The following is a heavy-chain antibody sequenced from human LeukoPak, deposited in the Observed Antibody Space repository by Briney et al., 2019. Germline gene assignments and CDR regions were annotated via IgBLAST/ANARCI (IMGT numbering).Heavy chain of an antibody. D-gene: IGHD5-24*01. CDR1: GYTFTSYC. V-gene: IGHV1-18*01. CDR3: ARGEMATARRQAGAFDI. CDR2: ISAYNGNT. J-gene: IGHJ3*02. Sequence: GASVKVSCKASGYTFTSYCISWVRQAPGQGLEWMGWISAYNGNTNYAQKLQGRVTMTTDKSTSTAYMELRSLRSDDTAVYYCARGEMATARRQAGAFDIWGRGTMVTVSS.